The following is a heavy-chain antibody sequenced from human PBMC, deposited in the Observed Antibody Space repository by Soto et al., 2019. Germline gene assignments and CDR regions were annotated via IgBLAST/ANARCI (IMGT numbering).Heavy chain of an antibody. Sequence: WASVRFSCRASGGTFSSYAISWVRQAPGQGLEWMGGIIPIFGTANYAQKFQGRVTITADESTSTAYMELSSLRSEDTAVYYCARGRPTDDFWSGYPFDYWGQGTLVTVSS. J-gene: IGHJ4*02. D-gene: IGHD3-3*01. CDR1: GGTFSSYA. CDR2: IIPIFGTA. CDR3: ARGRPTDDFWSGYPFDY. V-gene: IGHV1-69*01.